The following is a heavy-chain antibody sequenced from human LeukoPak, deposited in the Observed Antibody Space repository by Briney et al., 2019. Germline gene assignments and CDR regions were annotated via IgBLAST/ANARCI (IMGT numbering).Heavy chain of an antibody. D-gene: IGHD3-10*01. V-gene: IGHV5-51*01. Sequence: GESLKISCKGSGYRFTRYWIGWVRQMPGKGLEWMGIIYPGDSDTRYSPSFQGQVTISADKFISTAYLQWSSLKASDTAMYYCASRKSDYYGSGSPPYYWGQGTLVTVSS. CDR1: GYRFTRYW. CDR3: ASRKSDYYGSGSPPYY. CDR2: IYPGDSDT. J-gene: IGHJ4*02.